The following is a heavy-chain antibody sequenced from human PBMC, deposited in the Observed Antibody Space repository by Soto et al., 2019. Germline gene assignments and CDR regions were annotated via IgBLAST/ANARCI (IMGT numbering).Heavy chain of an antibody. CDR2: ISAYNGNT. CDR3: ARGLSFIAAAGKSY. D-gene: IGHD6-13*01. CDR1: GYTFPSYG. V-gene: IGHV1-18*04. J-gene: IGHJ4*02. Sequence: ASVKVSCKASGYTFPSYGISWVRQAPGQGLEWMGWISAYNGNTNYAQKLQGRVTMTTDTSTSTVYMELSSLRSEHTTVYYCARGLSFIAAAGKSYWGQGTLVTVSS.